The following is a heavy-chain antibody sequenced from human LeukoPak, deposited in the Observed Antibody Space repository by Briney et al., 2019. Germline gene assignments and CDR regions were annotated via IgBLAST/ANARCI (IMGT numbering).Heavy chain of an antibody. CDR2: IKAESGRT. J-gene: IGHJ5*02. CDR3: ANTYALGNYYKGGFDP. D-gene: IGHD3-10*01. CDR1: GYMFTDYY. Sequence: ASVKVSCKASGYMFTDYYLHWVRQAPGQGLEWMGWIKAESGRTHYAQKFQGRVTMTRDTSIRTVYMELSRLRSDDTAVYYCANTYALGNYYKGGFDPWGQGTLVTVSS. V-gene: IGHV1-2*02.